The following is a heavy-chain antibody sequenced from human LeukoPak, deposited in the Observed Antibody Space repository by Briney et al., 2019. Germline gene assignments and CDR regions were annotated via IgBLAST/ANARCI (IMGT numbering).Heavy chain of an antibody. CDR1: AFTVSSNY. CDR3: ARRYPYSSAWHPRAFDV. CDR2: IYSGGTT. J-gene: IGHJ3*01. Sequence: GGSLRLSCAASAFTVSSNYMSWVRQAPGKGLEWVSIIYSGGTTYYADSVKGRFTISRDNSKNTLYLQMNSLRAEDTAVYYCARRYPYSSAWHPRAFDVRGQGTMVTVSS. D-gene: IGHD6-19*01. V-gene: IGHV3-66*01.